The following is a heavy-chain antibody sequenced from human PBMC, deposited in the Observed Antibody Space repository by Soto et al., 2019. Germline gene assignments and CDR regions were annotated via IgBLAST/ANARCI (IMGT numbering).Heavy chain of an antibody. Sequence: EVQLVESGGGLVQPGGSLRLSCAASGFTFSSYWMHWVRQAPGKGLVWVSRINSDGSSTSYADSVKGRFTISRDNAKNTLYLQMNSLRAEDTAVYYCARADSKLRYFDWLLWHAFDIWGQGTMVTVSS. J-gene: IGHJ3*02. V-gene: IGHV3-74*01. CDR2: INSDGSST. CDR1: GFTFSSYW. D-gene: IGHD3-9*01. CDR3: ARADSKLRYFDWLLWHAFDI.